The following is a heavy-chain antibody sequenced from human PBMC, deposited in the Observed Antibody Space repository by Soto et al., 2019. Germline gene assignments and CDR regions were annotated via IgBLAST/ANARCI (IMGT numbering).Heavy chain of an antibody. CDR1: GFIFSGSW. D-gene: IGHD3-10*01. CDR3: ARGFIN. V-gene: IGHV3-7*01. J-gene: IGHJ4*02. Sequence: GGSLRLSCAASGFIFSGSWMSWVRQAPGKGLEWVANIKEDGSEKYYVDSVKGRFTISRDNAKDSLYLQMNSLRVEDTAVYYCARGFINGGQGTLVTVSS. CDR2: IKEDGSEK.